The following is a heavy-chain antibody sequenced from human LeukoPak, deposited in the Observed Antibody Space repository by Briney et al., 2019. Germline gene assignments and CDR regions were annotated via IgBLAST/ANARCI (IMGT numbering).Heavy chain of an antibody. CDR2: IYTGGST. V-gene: IGHV3-53*01. CDR1: GFTISSNY. J-gene: IGHJ4*02. CDR3: ARDFGGGTPLPGY. D-gene: IGHD3-16*01. Sequence: GGSLRLSCEASGFTISSNYMTWVRQAPGKGLEWVSVIYTGGSTDYADSVKGQFPISRDNSNNTLYLQMNSLRAEDTAVYYCARDFGGGTPLPGYWGQGTLVTVSS.